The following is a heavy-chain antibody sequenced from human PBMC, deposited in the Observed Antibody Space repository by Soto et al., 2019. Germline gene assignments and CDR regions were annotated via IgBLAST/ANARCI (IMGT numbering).Heavy chain of an antibody. CDR2: IGAGSTP. J-gene: IGHJ4*02. Sequence: PSETLSLTCAVSDFSISSGHYWGWIRQPPGKGLEWVSAIGAGSTPVYADSVKGRFTISRDNSKNTLYLQMNSLGVEDTAVYYCTRHSGNDQAGRNFDSWGQGTLVTVSS. D-gene: IGHD1-26*01. CDR3: TRHSGNDQAGRNFDS. V-gene: IGHV3-23*01. CDR1: DFSISSGH.